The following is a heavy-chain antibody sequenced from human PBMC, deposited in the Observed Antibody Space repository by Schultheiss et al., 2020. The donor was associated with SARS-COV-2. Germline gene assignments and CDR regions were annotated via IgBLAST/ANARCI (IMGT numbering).Heavy chain of an antibody. CDR1: GYTFTSYY. J-gene: IGHJ3*02. V-gene: IGHV1-69*06. Sequence: SVKVSCKASGYTFTSYYMHWVRQAPGQGLEWMGWIIPIFGTANYAQKFQGRVTITADKSTSTAYMELSSLRSEDTAVYYCARGGLYYYGSGGHAFDIWGQGTMVTVSS. D-gene: IGHD3-10*01. CDR3: ARGGLYYYGSGGHAFDI. CDR2: IIPIFGTA.